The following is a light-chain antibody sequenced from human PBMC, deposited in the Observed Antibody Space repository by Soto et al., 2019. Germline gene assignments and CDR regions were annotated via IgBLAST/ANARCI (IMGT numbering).Light chain of an antibody. J-gene: IGKJ1*01. CDR3: QQYYSYPWT. Sequence: DIQMTHSPSTLAAPVGGRGKSTCLASQSISSWLAWYQQKPGKAPKLLIYDASSLESGVPSRFSGSGSGTDFALTISRLEPEDFATYYCQQYYSYPWTCGQGTKVDIK. CDR2: DAS. CDR1: QSISSW. V-gene: IGKV1-5*01.